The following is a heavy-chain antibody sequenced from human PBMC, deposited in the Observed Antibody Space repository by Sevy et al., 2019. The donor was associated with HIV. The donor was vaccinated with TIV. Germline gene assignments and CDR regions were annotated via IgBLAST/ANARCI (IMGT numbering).Heavy chain of an antibody. CDR1: GFTFSDYG. J-gene: IGHJ4*02. V-gene: IGHV3-33*01. D-gene: IGHD1-7*01. CDR3: ARDERSGTTTSFDY. Sequence: GGSLRLSCAASGFTFSDYGMHWVRQAPGKGLEWVAVIWSDGNNKYYGDSVKGRFTISRDSSKNTLFLQMNSLRVDDTAVYYCARDERSGTTTSFDYWGQGALVTVSS. CDR2: IWSDGNNK.